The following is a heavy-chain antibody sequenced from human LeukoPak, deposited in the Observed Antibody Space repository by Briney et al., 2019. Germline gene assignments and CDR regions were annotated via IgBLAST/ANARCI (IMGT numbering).Heavy chain of an antibody. V-gene: IGHV1-18*01. J-gene: IGHJ6*02. CDR2: ISAYNGNT. CDR1: GYTFTSYG. Sequence: ASVKVSCKASGYTFTSYGTSWVRQAPGQGLEWMGWISAYNGNTNYAQKLQGRVTMTTDTSTSTAYMELRSLRSDDTAVYYCAREDIVVVPAALGGYYYYGMDVWGQGTTVTVSS. CDR3: AREDIVVVPAALGGYYYYGMDV. D-gene: IGHD2-2*01.